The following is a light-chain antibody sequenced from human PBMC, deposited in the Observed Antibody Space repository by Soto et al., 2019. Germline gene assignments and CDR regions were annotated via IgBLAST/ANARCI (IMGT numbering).Light chain of an antibody. V-gene: IGKV3-15*01. CDR1: QRITT. J-gene: IGKJ1*01. CDR2: GAS. Sequence: IVMSHSLAAVCLSQDESATLSFRASQRITTVAWYQQKPGQAPRLLIYGASTRPTGIPARFSGRGSGTEFTLTITSLQSEDFAVYYCQQYNDWLWTFAQGTKVDIK. CDR3: QQYNDWLWT.